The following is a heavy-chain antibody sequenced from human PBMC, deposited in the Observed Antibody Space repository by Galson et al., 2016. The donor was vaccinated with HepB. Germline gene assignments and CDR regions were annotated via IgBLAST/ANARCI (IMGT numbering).Heavy chain of an antibody. Sequence: SVKVSCKASGDTFSNYAISWVRQAPGQGLEWMGGIIPIFGTADYAQTFQGRLTITADESTTTASMELSSLRSDDTAVYYCVRDGGSYGTFDSWGQGTRVTVSS. D-gene: IGHD1-26*01. V-gene: IGHV1-69*13. CDR1: GDTFSNYA. J-gene: IGHJ4*02. CDR3: VRDGGSYGTFDS. CDR2: IIPIFGTA.